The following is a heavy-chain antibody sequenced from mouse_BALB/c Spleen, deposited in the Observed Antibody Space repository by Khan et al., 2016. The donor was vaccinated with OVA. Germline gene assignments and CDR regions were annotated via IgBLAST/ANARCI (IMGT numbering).Heavy chain of an antibody. Sequence: EVQLQESGPGLVKPSQSLSLTCTVTGYSITSDYAWNWIRQFPGNKLEWMGYISYSGSANYNPSLKSRISITRDTSENQFFLQWNSVTTEDSATXYCSRRYYYGHWYFDVWGAGTTVTVSS. J-gene: IGHJ1*01. CDR3: SRRYYYGHWYFDV. D-gene: IGHD1-1*01. V-gene: IGHV3-2*02. CDR2: ISYSGSA. CDR1: GYSITSDYA.